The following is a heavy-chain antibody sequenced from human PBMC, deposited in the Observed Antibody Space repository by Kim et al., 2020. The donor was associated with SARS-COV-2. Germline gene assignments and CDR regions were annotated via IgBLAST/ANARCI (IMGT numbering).Heavy chain of an antibody. V-gene: IGHV3-9*01. J-gene: IGHJ1*01. CDR1: GFTFDDYA. Sequence: GGSLRLSCATSGFTFDDYAMHWVRQTPGKGLEWVSGISWNSGSIDYADSVKGRFTISRDNAKNSLYLQMSSLRAEDTALYYCVKDSGFLSDGGTFQYWGQGTLVTVSS. D-gene: IGHD1-26*01. CDR2: ISWNSGSI. CDR3: VKDSGFLSDGGTFQY.